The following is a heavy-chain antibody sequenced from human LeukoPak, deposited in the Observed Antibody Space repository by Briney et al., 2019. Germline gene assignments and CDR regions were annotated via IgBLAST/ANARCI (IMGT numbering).Heavy chain of an antibody. J-gene: IGHJ4*02. V-gene: IGHV1-69*05. CDR3: ARQRSGSWGGFDY. D-gene: IGHD6-13*01. CDR2: IIPIFGTA. Sequence: ASVKVSCKASGGTFSSYAISWVRQAPGQGLEWMGGIIPIFGTANYAQKFQGRVTITTDESMSTAYMELSSLRSEDTAVYYCARQRSGSWGGFDYWGQGTPVTVSS. CDR1: GGTFSSYA.